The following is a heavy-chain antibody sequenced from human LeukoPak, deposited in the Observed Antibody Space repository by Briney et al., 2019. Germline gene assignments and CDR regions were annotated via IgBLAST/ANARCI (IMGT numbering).Heavy chain of an antibody. D-gene: IGHD3-3*01. Sequence: PGGSLRLSCAASGFPFSSYGMSWVRQAPGKGLEWVSAISGSGGSTYYADSVKGRFTISRDNSKYTLYLQMNSLRAEDTAVYYCAKRGSGYNQFDYWGQGTLVTVSS. CDR3: AKRGSGYNQFDY. J-gene: IGHJ4*02. CDR2: ISGSGGST. CDR1: GFPFSSYG. V-gene: IGHV3-23*01.